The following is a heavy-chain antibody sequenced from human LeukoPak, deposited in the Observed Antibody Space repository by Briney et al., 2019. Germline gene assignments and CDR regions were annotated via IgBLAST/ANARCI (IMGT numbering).Heavy chain of an antibody. D-gene: IGHD5-24*01. V-gene: IGHV4-59*08. J-gene: IGHJ4*02. CDR3: ARHIGGYNPNFDY. CDR2: ISYSGST. CDR1: GGSISSYY. Sequence: SETLSLTCAVYGGSISSYYWSWIRQPPGKGLEWIGYISYSGSTNYNPSLKSRVTISVDTSKNQFSLKLSSVTAADTAVYYCARHIGGYNPNFDYWGRGALVTVSS.